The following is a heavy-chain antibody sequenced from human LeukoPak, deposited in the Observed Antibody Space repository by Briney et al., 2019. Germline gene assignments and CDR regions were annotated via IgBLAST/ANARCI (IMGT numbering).Heavy chain of an antibody. J-gene: IGHJ5*02. CDR2: MNPNSGNT. Sequence: ASVKVSCKASGYTFTSYDINWVRQATGQGLEWMGWMNPNSGNTGYAQKFQGRVTMTRNTSISTAYMELSSLRSEDTAVYFCMLPYFYDPVGPVPWGQGTLVTVSS. CDR1: GYTFTSYD. D-gene: IGHD2/OR15-2a*01. V-gene: IGHV1-8*01. CDR3: MLPYFYDPVGPVP.